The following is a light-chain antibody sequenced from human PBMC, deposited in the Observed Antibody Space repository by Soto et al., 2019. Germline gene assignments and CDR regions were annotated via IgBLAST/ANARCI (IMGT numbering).Light chain of an antibody. V-gene: IGKV3-20*01. J-gene: IGKJ1*01. Sequence: EIVLTQSPGTLSLSPGERATLSCRASQRVSGGYLAWYQQQPGQAPRLLIYGASSRATGIPDRFSGSGSGTDFILTISRLEPEDFAVYYCPQYASFRSFGQGTKVEIK. CDR3: PQYASFRS. CDR2: GAS. CDR1: QRVSGGY.